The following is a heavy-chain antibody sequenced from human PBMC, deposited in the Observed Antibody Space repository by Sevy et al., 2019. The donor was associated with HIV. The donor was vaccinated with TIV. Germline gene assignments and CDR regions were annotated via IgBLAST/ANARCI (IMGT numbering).Heavy chain of an antibody. Sequence: SETLSITCTVSGGSISSYYWSWIRQPPGKRLEWNGYVFYIGSTNYNPSLKSRVTISVDTSKNQFSLKLSSVTAADTADYYCARDNPRGYSFGSLDHRGQGTLVTVSS. J-gene: IGHJ4*02. V-gene: IGHV4-59*01. CDR2: VFYIGST. D-gene: IGHD5-18*01. CDR3: ARDNPRGYSFGSLDH. CDR1: GGSISSYY.